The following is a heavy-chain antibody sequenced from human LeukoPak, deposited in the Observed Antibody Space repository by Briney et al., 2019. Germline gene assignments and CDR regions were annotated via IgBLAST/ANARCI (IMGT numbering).Heavy chain of an antibody. J-gene: IGHJ4*02. CDR2: ISSKGSIT. CDR1: GFIFSDYY. D-gene: IGHD2-21*02. Sequence: PGGSLRLSCAASGFIFSDYYMSWVRQAPGKGLEWVSYISSKGSITSYADSVKGRFTISRDNAKNSLYLEMNSLRAEDTAVYYCAGRKAYCGGDCYSGFLLYWGQGTLVTVSS. CDR3: AGRKAYCGGDCYSGFLLY. V-gene: IGHV3-11*04.